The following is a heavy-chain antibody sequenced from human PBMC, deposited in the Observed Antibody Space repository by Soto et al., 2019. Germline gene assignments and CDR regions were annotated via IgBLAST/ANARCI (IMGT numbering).Heavy chain of an antibody. V-gene: IGHV1-8*01. CDR2: MNPDSGHA. CDR3: ARRPHCSGGICYYGLDN. Sequence: ASVKVSCKASGYTFTNSDINWVRQAPGQGLEWMGWMNPDSGHAAYAQKFQGRVTLTTSTSTSTVYMEMRSLGSEDTAVYYCARRPHCSGGICYYGLDNWGQGTLVTISS. D-gene: IGHD2-15*01. CDR1: GYTFTNSD. J-gene: IGHJ4*02.